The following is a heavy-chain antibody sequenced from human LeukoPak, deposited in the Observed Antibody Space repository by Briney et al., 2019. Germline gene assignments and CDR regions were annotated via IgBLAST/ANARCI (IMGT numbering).Heavy chain of an antibody. Sequence: GGSLRLSCAASGFTVDSNYLSWVRQAPGKGLEWVSTIYTGGNTYCAASVKGRFTISRDFSKNTVFLHMNSLRAEDTAMYYCARGDDSGYYDYFDYWGQGALVTVSS. J-gene: IGHJ4*02. V-gene: IGHV3-53*01. CDR1: GFTVDSNY. CDR3: ARGDDSGYYDYFDY. D-gene: IGHD3-22*01. CDR2: IYTGGNT.